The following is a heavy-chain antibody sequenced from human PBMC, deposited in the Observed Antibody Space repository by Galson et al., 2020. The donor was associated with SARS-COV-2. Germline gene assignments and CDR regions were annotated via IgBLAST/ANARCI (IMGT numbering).Heavy chain of an antibody. Sequence: GGSLRLSCAASGFTFSSYSMNWVRQAPGKGLEWVSSISSSSSYIYYADSVKGRFTISRDNAKNSLYLQMNSLRAEDTAVYYCARDELDSGSDYGDAFDIWGQGTMVTVSS. D-gene: IGHD1-26*01. CDR1: GFTFSSYS. J-gene: IGHJ3*02. V-gene: IGHV3-21*01. CDR2: ISSSSSYI. CDR3: ARDELDSGSDYGDAFDI.